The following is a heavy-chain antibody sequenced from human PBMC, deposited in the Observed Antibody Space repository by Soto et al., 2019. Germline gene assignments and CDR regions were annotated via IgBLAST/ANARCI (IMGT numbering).Heavy chain of an antibody. J-gene: IGHJ4*02. CDR2: ISAHNGNT. V-gene: IGHV1-18*01. CDR1: GYTFTSYG. D-gene: IGHD6-13*01. CDR3: ARDLAAGMIDY. Sequence: QVQLVQSGAEVKKPGASVKVSCKASGYTFTSYGISWVRQAPGQGLEWMGWISAHNGNTKYAQKVQGRVTMTTDTSASTAYMGLRSLRSDDTAVCFCARDLAAGMIDYWGQGTLVTVSS.